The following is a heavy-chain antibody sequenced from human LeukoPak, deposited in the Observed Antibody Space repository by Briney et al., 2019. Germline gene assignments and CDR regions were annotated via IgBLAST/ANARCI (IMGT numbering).Heavy chain of an antibody. J-gene: IGHJ3*02. V-gene: IGHV3-30*02. D-gene: IGHD2-21*01. CDR1: GITFSNSG. CDR3: AKDGDWTFDI. Sequence: GGSLRLSCEASGITFSNSGMHWVCQAPGKGLEWVAYIGHDGRNKFYTESVRGRFTISGDNSMKMAYLQMNSLRTEDTAIYFCAKDGDWTFDIWGQGTMVTVSS. CDR2: IGHDGRNK.